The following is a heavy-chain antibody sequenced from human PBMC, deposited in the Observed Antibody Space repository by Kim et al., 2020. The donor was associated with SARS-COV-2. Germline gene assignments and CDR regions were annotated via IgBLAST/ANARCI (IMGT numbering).Heavy chain of an antibody. D-gene: IGHD2-21*01. CDR3: ARNYGDLDY. Sequence: GGTNYAQRFQGRVTMTRDTSISTTYMELSRLTSDDTAIYYCARNYGDLDYWGQGSLVTVSS. CDR2: GGT. V-gene: IGHV1-2*02. J-gene: IGHJ4*02.